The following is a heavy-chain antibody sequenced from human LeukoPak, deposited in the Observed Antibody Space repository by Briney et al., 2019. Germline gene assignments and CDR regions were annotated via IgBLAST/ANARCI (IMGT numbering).Heavy chain of an antibody. D-gene: IGHD6-13*01. CDR3: AKSNAAAAAYGY. J-gene: IGHJ4*02. Sequence: GGSLRLSCAASGFTFSSYGMHWVRQAPGKGLEWVAFIRYDGSNKYYADSVKGRFTISRDNSKNALYLQMNSLRAEDTAVYYCAKSNAAAAAYGYWGQGTLVTVSS. CDR2: IRYDGSNK. CDR1: GFTFSSYG. V-gene: IGHV3-30*02.